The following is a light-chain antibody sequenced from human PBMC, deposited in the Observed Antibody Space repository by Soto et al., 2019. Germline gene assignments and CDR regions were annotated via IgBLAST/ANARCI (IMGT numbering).Light chain of an antibody. V-gene: IGLV2-14*01. CDR1: SSDVGAYNY. CDR2: GVS. Sequence: QSVLTQPASVSGSPGQSITISCTGTSSDVGAYNYVSWYQQYPGKAPKLMIYGVSNRPSGVSNRFSGSKSGNTASLTISGLQGDVEADYYCIAYAGSSYVFGTGSKVTVL. CDR3: IAYAGSSYV. J-gene: IGLJ1*01.